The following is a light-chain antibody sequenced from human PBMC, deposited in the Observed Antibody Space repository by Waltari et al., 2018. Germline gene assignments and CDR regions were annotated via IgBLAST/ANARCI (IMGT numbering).Light chain of an antibody. J-gene: IGLJ3*02. CDR3: VLYMGSGIWV. V-gene: IGLV8-61*01. CDR2: RTK. Sequence: QTVATQEPSFSVSPGGTVTLTCGLSSGSVSTSYYPSWYQQTPGQAPRTLTYRTKPRSDGVPVRFSGSILGNQAARTITGAQADDESDYYCVLYMGSGIWVFGGGTKLTVL. CDR1: SGSVSTSYY.